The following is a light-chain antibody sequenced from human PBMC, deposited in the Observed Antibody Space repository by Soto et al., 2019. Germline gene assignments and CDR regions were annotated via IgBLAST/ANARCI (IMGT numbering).Light chain of an antibody. CDR2: GAS. J-gene: IGKJ1*01. V-gene: IGKV1D-12*01. CDR3: QQYNNWWT. Sequence: DIQMTQSPSSVSASVGDRVTITCRASRDISTWLAWYQQKPGKAPKLLIYGASNLQSGVPSRFSGRGSGTDFTLTISSLQPEDFAVYYCQQYNNWWTFGQGTKVDIK. CDR1: RDISTW.